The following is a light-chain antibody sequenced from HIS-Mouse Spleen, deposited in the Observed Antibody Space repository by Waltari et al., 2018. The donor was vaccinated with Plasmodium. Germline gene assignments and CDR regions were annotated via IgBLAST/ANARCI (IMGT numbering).Light chain of an antibody. V-gene: IGKV1-39*01. J-gene: IGKJ1*01. CDR2: AAS. CDR1: QSISSY. CDR3: QQNYNAWT. Sequence: DIQMTQSPSSLSASVGDRVTITCRASQSISSYLNWYQQKPGKAPKLLIYAASSLQSGAPSRFSGSGSETDFTLTISSLQPEDFATYYWQQNYNAWTFGQGTKVEIK.